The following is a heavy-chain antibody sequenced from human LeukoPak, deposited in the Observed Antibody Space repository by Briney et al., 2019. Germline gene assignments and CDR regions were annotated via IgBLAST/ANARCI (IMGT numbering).Heavy chain of an antibody. V-gene: IGHV1-2*02. CDR3: ARENIVVVTAIRGARYYYYMDV. D-gene: IGHD2-21*02. CDR1: GFTFTDYY. J-gene: IGHJ6*03. CDR2: INPKTGGT. Sequence: ASVRVSCKASGFTFTDYYMHWVRQAPGQGLEWMGWINPKTGGTNYAQEFQDRVTMTRDTSISTAYMELSRLRSDDTAVYYCARENIVVVTAIRGARYYYYMDVWGKGTTVTVSS.